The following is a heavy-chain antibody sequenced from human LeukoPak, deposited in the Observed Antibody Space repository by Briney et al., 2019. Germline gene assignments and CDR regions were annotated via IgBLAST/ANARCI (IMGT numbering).Heavy chain of an antibody. CDR1: GGSFSGYY. Sequence: SETLSLTCAVYGGSFSGYYWSWIRQPPGKGLEWIGEINHSGSTNYNPSLKSRVTISVDTSKNQFSLKLSSVTAADTAVYYCARAHGSVDYWGQGTLVTVSS. CDR2: INHSGST. V-gene: IGHV4-34*01. J-gene: IGHJ4*02. CDR3: ARAHGSVDY.